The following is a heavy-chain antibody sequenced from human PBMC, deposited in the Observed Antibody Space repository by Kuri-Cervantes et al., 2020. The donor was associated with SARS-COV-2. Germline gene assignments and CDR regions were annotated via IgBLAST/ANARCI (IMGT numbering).Heavy chain of an antibody. D-gene: IGHD3-3*01. J-gene: IGHJ3*02. CDR2: IYHTGNT. V-gene: IGHV4-39*07. CDR1: GGSLTSGDYF. CDR3: ASASTTNYGALIMLFSSNAFAI. Sequence: SETLSLTCNVSGGSLTSGDYFWTWIRQPPGKGLECIGCIYHTGNTYYNPSPKGRVTISVDTSKNQFSLKLSSVTAADTAVYYCASASTTNYGALIMLFSSNAFAIWGQGTLVTVSS.